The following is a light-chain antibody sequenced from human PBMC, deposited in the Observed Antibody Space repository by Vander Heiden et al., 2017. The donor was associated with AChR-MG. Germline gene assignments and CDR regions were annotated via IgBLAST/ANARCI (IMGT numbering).Light chain of an antibody. CDR3: QQYGSSPRT. V-gene: IGKV3-20*01. Sequence: EVVLTQSPGTLSLSPGERVTLSCRASQSVSSNYLAWYQQKPGQAPRLLIYGTSTRATGIPDRFSGSWSGTDFTLTISRLEPEDFAVYYCQQYGSSPRTFGQGTKVETK. CDR1: QSVSSNY. CDR2: GTS. J-gene: IGKJ1*01.